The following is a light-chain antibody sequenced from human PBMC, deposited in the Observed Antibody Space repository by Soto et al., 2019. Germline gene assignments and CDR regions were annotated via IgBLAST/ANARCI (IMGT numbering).Light chain of an antibody. CDR2: DAS. CDR3: QQRSIWIT. V-gene: IGKV3-11*01. CDR1: QSTSRP. Sequence: EIRFPVSPATLSLSPGDRAPLSCRASQSTSRPLAWYQQKPGQAPRLVIYDASHRATGIPDRFSGSGSGTDFTLTIGSLEPEDFAVYYCQQRSIWITFGQGTRLEIK. J-gene: IGKJ5*01.